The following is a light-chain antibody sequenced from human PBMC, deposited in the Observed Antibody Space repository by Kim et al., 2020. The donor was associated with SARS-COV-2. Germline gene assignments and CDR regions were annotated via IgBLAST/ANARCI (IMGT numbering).Light chain of an antibody. Sequence: SVSSGQTASITCSGDKLGDKYACWYQQKPGQSPVLVIYQDNKRPSGIPERFSGSNSGNTATLTISGTQAMDEADYYCQAWDSSTAVFGGGTKLTVL. CDR1: KLGDKY. V-gene: IGLV3-1*01. CDR3: QAWDSSTAV. J-gene: IGLJ2*01. CDR2: QDN.